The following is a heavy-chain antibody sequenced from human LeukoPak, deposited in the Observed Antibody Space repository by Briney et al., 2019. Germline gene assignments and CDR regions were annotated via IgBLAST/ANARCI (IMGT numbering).Heavy chain of an antibody. V-gene: IGHV1-2*02. D-gene: IGHD6-6*01. CDR1: GYTFTGYY. Sequence: ASVKVSCKASGYTFTGYYMHWVRQAPGQGLEWMGWINPNSGGTNYAQKFQGRVTMTRDTSISTAYMELSRLRSDDTAVYYCARDRSIAAPRGSRGFDYWGQGTLVTVSS. CDR2: INPNSGGT. J-gene: IGHJ4*02. CDR3: ARDRSIAAPRGSRGFDY.